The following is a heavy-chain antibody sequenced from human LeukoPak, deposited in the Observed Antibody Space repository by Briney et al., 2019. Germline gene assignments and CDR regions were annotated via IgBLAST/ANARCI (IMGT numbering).Heavy chain of an antibody. CDR1: GYTFTSYD. V-gene: IGHV1-18*01. D-gene: IGHD2-15*01. J-gene: IGHJ4*02. CDR2: ISAYNGNT. CDR3: ARDICSGDRCYPYYFDY. Sequence: ASVKLSCKTPGYTFTSYDISWVRQAPGQGLEWMGSISAYNGNTNYAQKFQGRVTMTTDTSTSTAYMELRSLRSDDTAVYYCARDICSGDRCYPYYFDYWGQGALVTVSS.